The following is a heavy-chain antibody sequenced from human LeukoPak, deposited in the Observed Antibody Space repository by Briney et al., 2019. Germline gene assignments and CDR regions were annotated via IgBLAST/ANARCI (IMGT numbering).Heavy chain of an antibody. CDR1: GDSISTYY. V-gene: IGHV4-59*01. CDR2: IYYSEST. D-gene: IGHD1-26*01. CDR3: ARESVYGGRDYLFDI. Sequence: SETLSLTCTVSGDSISTYYWSWIRQPPGKGLEWIGYIYYSESTNYNPSLKSRVTISVDTSKNQFSLKLSSVTAADTAVYYCARESVYGGRDYLFDIWGQGTMVTVSS. J-gene: IGHJ3*02.